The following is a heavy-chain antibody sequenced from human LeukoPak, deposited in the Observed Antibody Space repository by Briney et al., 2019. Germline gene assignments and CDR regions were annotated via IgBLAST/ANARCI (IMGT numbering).Heavy chain of an antibody. V-gene: IGHV3-23*01. CDR2: VSGSGSSA. CDR1: GFAFSNYA. D-gene: IGHD1-1*01. CDR3: AKDRFFLRPNAFDY. J-gene: IGHJ4*02. Sequence: QSGGSLRLSCAASGFAFSNYAMTWVRQAPGKGLEWVSSVSGSGSSAYYADSVKGRLTISRDNSKNTLFLQMHTLRADDTAVYFCAKDRFFLRPNAFDYWGQGTLVTVSS.